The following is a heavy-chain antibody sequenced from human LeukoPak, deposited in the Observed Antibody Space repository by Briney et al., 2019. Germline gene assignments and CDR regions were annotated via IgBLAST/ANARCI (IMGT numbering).Heavy chain of an antibody. V-gene: IGHV1-18*01. J-gene: IGHJ4*02. Sequence: GASVKVSCKASGYTFTSYGISWVRQAPGQGLAWMGWISAYNGDTNYAQKFQGRVTMTTDTSTSTGYMELRSLRSDDTAVYYCARSSKQWLDRWGQGTLVTVSS. CDR1: GYTFTSYG. CDR2: ISAYNGDT. CDR3: ARSSKQWLDR. D-gene: IGHD6-19*01.